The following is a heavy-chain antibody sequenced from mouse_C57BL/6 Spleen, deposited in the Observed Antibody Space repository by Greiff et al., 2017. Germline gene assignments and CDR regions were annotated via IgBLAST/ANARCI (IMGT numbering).Heavy chain of an antibody. Sequence: QVQLKQPGAELVKPGASVKMSCKASGYTFTSYWITWVKQRPGQGLEWIGDIYPGSGSTNYNEKFKSKATLTVDTSSSTAYMQLSSLTSEDSAVYYCARRDRAENYYAMDYWGQGTSVTVSS. CDR3: ARRDRAENYYAMDY. J-gene: IGHJ4*01. CDR1: GYTFTSYW. D-gene: IGHD3-1*01. V-gene: IGHV1-55*01. CDR2: IYPGSGST.